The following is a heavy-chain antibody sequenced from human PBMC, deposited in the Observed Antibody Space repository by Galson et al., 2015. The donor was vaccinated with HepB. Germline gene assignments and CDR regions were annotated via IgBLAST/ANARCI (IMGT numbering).Heavy chain of an antibody. CDR3: AREDYTRKVDP. J-gene: IGHJ5*02. CDR2: IWYDGSNK. CDR1: GFTFSSYG. D-gene: IGHD4-11*01. Sequence: SLRLSCAASGFTFSSYGMHWVRQAPGKGLEWVAVIWYDGSNKYYAGSVKGRFTISRDNSKNTLYLQMHSLRAEDTAVYYCAREDYTRKVDPWGQGTLVTVSS. V-gene: IGHV3-33*01.